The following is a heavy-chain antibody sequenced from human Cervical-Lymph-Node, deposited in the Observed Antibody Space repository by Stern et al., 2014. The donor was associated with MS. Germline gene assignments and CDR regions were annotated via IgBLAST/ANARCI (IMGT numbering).Heavy chain of an antibody. CDR1: GFTFNNSA. CDR3: ATGILGATPLFAH. J-gene: IGHJ4*02. D-gene: IGHD1-26*01. Sequence: QLVQSGPDVRKPGTSVKVSCTASGFTFNNSAVQWVRQARGPSLEWIGWIVVGSGNAIYAQHFQERDTISRDMSTNTAYMALSSLRSEDAAVYYCATGILGATPLFAHWGQGSLVTVSS. CDR2: IVVGSGNA. V-gene: IGHV1-58*01.